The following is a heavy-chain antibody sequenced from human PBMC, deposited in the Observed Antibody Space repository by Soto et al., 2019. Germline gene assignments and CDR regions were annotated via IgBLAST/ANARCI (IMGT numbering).Heavy chain of an antibody. CDR2: IWYDGSNK. D-gene: IGHD6-13*01. J-gene: IGHJ4*02. Sequence: GGSLRLSCAASGFTFSSYGMHWVRQAPGKGLEWVAVIWYDGSNKYYADSVKGRFTISRDHSKNTLYLQMNSLRAEDTAVYYCALPYENSIAAAGLTYWGQGTLVTVSS. CDR3: ALPYENSIAAAGLTY. V-gene: IGHV3-33*01. CDR1: GFTFSSYG.